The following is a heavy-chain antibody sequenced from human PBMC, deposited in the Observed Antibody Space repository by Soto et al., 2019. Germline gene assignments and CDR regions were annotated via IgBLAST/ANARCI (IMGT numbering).Heavy chain of an antibody. Sequence: GGSLRLSCAASGFTFSSYAMHWIRQAPGKWLEWVAVISYDGSNKYYADSVKGRFTISRDNSKNTLYLQMNSLRAEDTAVYYCARDPNRYYYYGMDVWGQGXTVTVYS. J-gene: IGHJ6*02. V-gene: IGHV3-30-3*01. CDR1: GFTFSSYA. CDR3: ARDPNRYYYYGMDV. D-gene: IGHD3-10*01. CDR2: ISYDGSNK.